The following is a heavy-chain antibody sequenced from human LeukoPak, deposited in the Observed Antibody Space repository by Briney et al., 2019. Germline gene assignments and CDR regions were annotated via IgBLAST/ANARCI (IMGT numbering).Heavy chain of an antibody. CDR1: GFTFSSYG. Sequence: PGGSLRLSCAASGFTFSSYGMHWVRQAPGKGLEWVAVISYDGSNKYYADSVKGRFTISRDNSKNTLYLQMNSLRAEDTAVYYCATIPSGSSSSPVYGVPYYYYYYMDVWGKGTTVTVSS. CDR3: ATIPSGSSSSPVYGVPYYYYYYMDV. J-gene: IGHJ6*03. D-gene: IGHD6-6*01. CDR2: ISYDGSNK. V-gene: IGHV3-30*03.